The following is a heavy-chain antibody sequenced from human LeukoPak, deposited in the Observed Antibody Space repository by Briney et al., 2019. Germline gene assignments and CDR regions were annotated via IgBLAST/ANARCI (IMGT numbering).Heavy chain of an antibody. V-gene: IGHV3-23*01. CDR3: AKETAERGYSYGFYCYYGMDV. CDR2: ISGSGGST. J-gene: IGHJ6*02. CDR1: GFTFSSYA. D-gene: IGHD5-18*01. Sequence: PGGSLRLSCAASGFTFSSYAMSWVRQAPGKGLEWVSAISGSGGSTYYADSVKGRFTISRDNSKNTLYLQMNSLRAEDTAVYYCAKETAERGYSYGFYCYYGMDVWGQGTTVTVSS.